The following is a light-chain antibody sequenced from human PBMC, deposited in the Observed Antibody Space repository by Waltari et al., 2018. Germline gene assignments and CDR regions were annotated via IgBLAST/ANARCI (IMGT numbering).Light chain of an antibody. CDR3: CSYSRSSPWV. CDR2: EDT. V-gene: IGLV2-23*01. J-gene: IGLJ3*02. CDR1: SRDVASFKL. Sequence: QSALTQPASVSGSPGQSITISCTATSRDVASFKLVSWFQQYPGKAPKLIIYEDTERPSGVSSRFSGSKSGNTASLSISGLQAEDEADYHCCSYSRSSPWVFGGGTKLTVL.